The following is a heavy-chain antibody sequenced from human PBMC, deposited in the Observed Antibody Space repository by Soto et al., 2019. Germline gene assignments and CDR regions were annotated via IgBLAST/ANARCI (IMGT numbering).Heavy chain of an antibody. CDR2: IYNNETF. Sequence: SETLSLTCSVSGASVSSGSFYWSWIRQPPGKGLEWIGFIYNNETFNYNPSLKSRVTLSVDTSKHQFSLKLSSVTAADKAVYYCARVPLRYSSSHNFDSWGQGALVTVS. J-gene: IGHJ4*02. CDR3: ARVPLRYSSSHNFDS. V-gene: IGHV4-61*01. CDR1: GASVSSGSFY. D-gene: IGHD6-19*01.